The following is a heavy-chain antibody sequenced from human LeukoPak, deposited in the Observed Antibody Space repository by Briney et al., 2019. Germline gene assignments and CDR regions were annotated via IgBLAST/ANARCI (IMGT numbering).Heavy chain of an antibody. CDR3: ARFYLYYGDYAFDY. Sequence: PSETLSLTCTVSGGSISSYYWSWIRQPPGKGLEWIGYIYYSGSTNYNPSLKSRVTISVDTSKNQFSLKLSSVTAADTAVYYCARFYLYYGDYAFDYWGQGTLVTVSS. V-gene: IGHV4-59*01. CDR2: IYYSGST. D-gene: IGHD4-17*01. J-gene: IGHJ4*02. CDR1: GGSISSYY.